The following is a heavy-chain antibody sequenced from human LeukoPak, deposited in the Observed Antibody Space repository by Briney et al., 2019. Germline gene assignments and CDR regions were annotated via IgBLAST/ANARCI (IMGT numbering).Heavy chain of an antibody. J-gene: IGHJ4*02. V-gene: IGHV3-20*04. D-gene: IGHD6-19*01. CDR1: GSTFEDHG. Sequence: GGSLRLXCAASGSTFEDHGMSWVRQVPGKVLEWVAGINWDGGSTGYADSVKGRFTISRDNAKNSLFLQMNSLRVEDTALYFCAMGDSSGWYFDYWGQGTLVTVSS. CDR3: AMGDSSGWYFDY. CDR2: INWDGGST.